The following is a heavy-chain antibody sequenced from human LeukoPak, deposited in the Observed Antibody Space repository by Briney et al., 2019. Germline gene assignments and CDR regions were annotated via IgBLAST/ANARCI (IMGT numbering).Heavy chain of an antibody. D-gene: IGHD1-7*01. Sequence: PGGSLRLSCTASGFTFSNYWMGWVRQAPGKGLEWVANIKEDGTTIYYVDSVKGRFTISRDNAKNSLYLQMNSVRDEDTAVYYCAKTGAPLITGTPDYWGQGTLVTVSS. V-gene: IGHV3-7*01. CDR1: GFTFSNYW. J-gene: IGHJ4*02. CDR2: IKEDGTTI. CDR3: AKTGAPLITGTPDY.